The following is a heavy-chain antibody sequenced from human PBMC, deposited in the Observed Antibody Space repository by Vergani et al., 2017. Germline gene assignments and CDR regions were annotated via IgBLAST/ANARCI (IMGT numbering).Heavy chain of an antibody. CDR3: ARDLRLLYNRFDP. Sequence: QVQLVESGGGLVKPGRSLRLSCAASGFTFNQYGMHWVRQAPGKGLEWVAVTWYDGNNKQYADSVKGRFTISRDNSKRTMYLQMNSLRDEDTGVYYCARDLRLLYNRFDPWGQGTLVTVSS. D-gene: IGHD1-14*01. CDR2: TWYDGNNK. CDR1: GFTFNQYG. V-gene: IGHV3-33*01. J-gene: IGHJ5*02.